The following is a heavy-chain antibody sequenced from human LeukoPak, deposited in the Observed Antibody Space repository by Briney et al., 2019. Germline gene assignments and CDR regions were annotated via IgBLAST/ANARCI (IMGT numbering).Heavy chain of an antibody. Sequence: GGSLRLSCAASGFTFSSYWMHWVRQAPGKGLEWVSSISSSSSYIYYADSVKGRFTIPRDNAKNSLYLQMNSLRAEDTAVYYCATNYYDSSGSFDYWGQGTLVTVSS. CDR2: ISSSSSYI. J-gene: IGHJ4*02. V-gene: IGHV3-21*01. CDR1: GFTFSSYW. D-gene: IGHD3-22*01. CDR3: ATNYYDSSGSFDY.